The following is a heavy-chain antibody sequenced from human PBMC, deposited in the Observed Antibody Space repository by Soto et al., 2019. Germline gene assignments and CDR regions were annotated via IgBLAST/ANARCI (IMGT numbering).Heavy chain of an antibody. CDR3: AKISGGPRNYGMDV. CDR2: ISYDGSKK. D-gene: IGHD2-15*01. CDR1: GFTFSSYG. Sequence: QVQLAESGGGVVQPGRSLRLSCAASGFTFSSYGMHWVRQAPGKGLEWVAVISYDGSKKYYADSVKGRFTISRDNSKNTLYLQMNSLRAEDTAVYYCAKISGGPRNYGMDVWGQGTTVIVSS. V-gene: IGHV3-30*18. J-gene: IGHJ6*02.